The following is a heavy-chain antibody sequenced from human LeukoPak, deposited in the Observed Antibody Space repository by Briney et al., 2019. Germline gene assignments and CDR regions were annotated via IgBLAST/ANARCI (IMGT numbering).Heavy chain of an antibody. Sequence: GGSLTLPCVPARFALSSYAMRRVREAPGQGIDKETVISYDGSNKYYADSVKGRFTISRDNSKNTLYLQMNSLRAEDTAVYYCARDAVVRGVIDYFDYWGQGTLVTVSS. CDR3: ARDAVVRGVIDYFDY. CDR2: ISYDGSNK. V-gene: IGHV3-30*01. J-gene: IGHJ4*02. D-gene: IGHD3-10*01. CDR1: RFALSSYA.